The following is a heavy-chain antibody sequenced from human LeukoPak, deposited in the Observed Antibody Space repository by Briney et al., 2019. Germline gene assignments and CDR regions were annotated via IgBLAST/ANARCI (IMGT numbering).Heavy chain of an antibody. CDR3: ARDKEAAAAGTSIPDAFDI. Sequence: EASVKVSCKASGYTFTSYYMHWVRQAPGQGLEWMGIINPSGGSTSYAQKFQGRVTMTRDTSTSTVYMELSSLRSEDTAVYYCARDKEAAAAGTSIPDAFDIWGQGTMVTVSS. J-gene: IGHJ3*02. D-gene: IGHD6-13*01. V-gene: IGHV1-46*01. CDR2: INPSGGST. CDR1: GYTFTSYY.